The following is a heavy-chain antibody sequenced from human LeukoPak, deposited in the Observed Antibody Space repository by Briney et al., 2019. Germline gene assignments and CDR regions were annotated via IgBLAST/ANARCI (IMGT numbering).Heavy chain of an antibody. J-gene: IGHJ4*02. D-gene: IGHD3-10*01. Sequence: GGSLRLSCAASGFTFSRYSMNWVRQAPGKGLEWVANIKQDGSEKYYVDSVKGRFTISRDNAKNSLYLQMNSLRAEDTAVYYCAKGMRYGSGSYTYYFDYWGQGTLVTVSS. CDR3: AKGMRYGSGSYTYYFDY. CDR2: IKQDGSEK. V-gene: IGHV3-7*03. CDR1: GFTFSRYS.